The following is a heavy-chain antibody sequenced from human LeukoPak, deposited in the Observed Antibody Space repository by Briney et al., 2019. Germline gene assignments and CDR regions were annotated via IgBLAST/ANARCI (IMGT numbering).Heavy chain of an antibody. D-gene: IGHD7-27*01. V-gene: IGHV4-59*01. J-gene: IGHJ2*01. CDR3: ARHWGSDWYFDL. CDR1: GGSISNYY. Sequence: PSETLSLTCAVSGGSISNYYCSWIRQPPGKGLEWLGYIHYSGYTNYNPSLKSRVTISVDTSKNQFSLNLSSVTAADMAVYYCARHWGSDWYFDLWGRGTLVTVSS. CDR2: IHYSGYT.